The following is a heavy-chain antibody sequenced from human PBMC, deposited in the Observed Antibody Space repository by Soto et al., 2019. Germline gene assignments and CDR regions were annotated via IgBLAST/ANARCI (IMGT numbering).Heavy chain of an antibody. V-gene: IGHV4-59*01. CDR2: MYYSGST. D-gene: IGHD3-22*01. CDR3: GGKNYDSSGYFDY. Sequence: SETLSLTCTVSGGSISSYYWSWIRQPPGKGLEWIGYMYYSGSTNYNPSLKSRVTISVDTSKNRFSLKLSSVTAADTAVYYCGGKNYDSSGYFDYWGQGPLVTVSS. J-gene: IGHJ4*02. CDR1: GGSISSYY.